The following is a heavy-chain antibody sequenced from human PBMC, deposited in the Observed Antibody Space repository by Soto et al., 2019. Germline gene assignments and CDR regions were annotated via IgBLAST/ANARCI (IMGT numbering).Heavy chain of an antibody. Sequence: GGXXXXXCAASGFXFSXYAXXXXXQAPXXGLEWVSAISGSGGSTYYADSVKGRFTISRDNSKNTLYLQMNSLRAEDTAVYYCAKFKYYYDSSGSPFDIWGQGTMVTVSS. CDR3: AKFKYYYDSSGSPFDI. CDR2: ISGSGGST. V-gene: IGHV3-23*01. J-gene: IGHJ3*02. CDR1: GFXFSXYA. D-gene: IGHD3-22*01.